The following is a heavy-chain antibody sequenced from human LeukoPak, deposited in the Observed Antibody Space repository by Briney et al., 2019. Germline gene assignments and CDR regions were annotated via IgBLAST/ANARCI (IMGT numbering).Heavy chain of an antibody. J-gene: IGHJ4*02. CDR2: INHSGST. Sequence: SETLSLTCAVYGGSFSGYYWSWIRQPPGKGLEWIGEINHSGSTNYNPSLKRRVTISVDTSKNQFSLKLSSVPAADTAVYYCARGFGTYYYGSGSSRYFDYWGQGTLVTVSS. CDR1: GGSFSGYY. V-gene: IGHV4-34*01. D-gene: IGHD3-10*01. CDR3: ARGFGTYYYGSGSSRYFDY.